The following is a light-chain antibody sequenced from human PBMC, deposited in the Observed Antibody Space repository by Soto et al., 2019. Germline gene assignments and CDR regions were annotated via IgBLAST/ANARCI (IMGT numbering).Light chain of an antibody. CDR3: HQYGSTPFT. CDR2: GAS. V-gene: IGKV3-20*01. J-gene: IGKJ3*01. Sequence: EIVLTQSPGTLSLSPGDRATLSCRASQSVSTNYLAWYQQNLGQAPRLLIYGASSRATGIPDSFSGNGSGTDFTLTISRLEPEDFAVFYCHQYGSTPFTFGPGTKVDIK. CDR1: QSVSTNY.